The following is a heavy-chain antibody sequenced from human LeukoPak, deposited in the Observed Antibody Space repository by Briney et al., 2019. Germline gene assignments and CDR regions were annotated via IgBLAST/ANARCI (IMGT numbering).Heavy chain of an antibody. V-gene: IGHV1-2*02. D-gene: IGHD6-19*01. CDR3: ARAWTLDDTQWLVLSAFDI. J-gene: IGHJ3*02. Sequence: PGGSLRLSCAASGFTFSSYGMHWVRQAPGQGLEWMGWINPNSGGTNYAQKFQGRVTMTRDTSISTAYMELSRLRSDDTAVYYCARAWTLDDTQWLVLSAFDIWGQGTMVTVSS. CDR1: GFTFSSYG. CDR2: INPNSGGT.